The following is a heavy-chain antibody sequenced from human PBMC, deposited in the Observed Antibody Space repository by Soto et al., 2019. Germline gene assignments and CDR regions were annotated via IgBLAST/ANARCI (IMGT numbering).Heavy chain of an antibody. Sequence: EVQLVESGGGLVQPGGSLRLSRAASGFILSSYWMHWVRQVPGKGLVWVSRITNDGSSTSYADSVNGRLTISRDNAKNTLYLQMNSLRAEDTAVYYCARGMQGSRYFDLWGRGTLVTVSS. J-gene: IGHJ2*01. V-gene: IGHV3-74*01. CDR3: ARGMQGSRYFDL. CDR1: GFILSSYW. CDR2: ITNDGSST.